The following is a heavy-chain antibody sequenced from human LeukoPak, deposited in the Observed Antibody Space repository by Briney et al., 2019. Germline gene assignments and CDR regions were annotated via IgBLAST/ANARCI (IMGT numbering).Heavy chain of an antibody. CDR1: GFTFSSYS. CDR3: ARGLDTAMDTYYYYYMDV. CDR2: ISSSSSYI. J-gene: IGHJ6*03. Sequence: NPGGSLRLSCAASGFTFSSYSMNWVRQAPGKGLEWASSISSSSSYIYYADSVKGRFTISRDNAKNSLYLQMNSLRAEDTAVYYCARGLDTAMDTYYYYYMDVWGKGTTVTVPS. V-gene: IGHV3-21*01. D-gene: IGHD5-18*01.